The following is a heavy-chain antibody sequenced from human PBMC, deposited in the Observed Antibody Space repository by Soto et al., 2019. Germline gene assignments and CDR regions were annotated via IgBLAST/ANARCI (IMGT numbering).Heavy chain of an antibody. V-gene: IGHV3-30*18. CDR1: GFTFSSYG. CDR3: AKDLIGLAAALDY. D-gene: IGHD6-13*01. Sequence: QVQLVESGGGVVQPGRSLRLSCAASGFTFSSYGMHWVRQAPGKGLEWVAVISYDGSNKYYADSVKGRFTISRDNSKNTLYLQMNSLRAEDTAVYYCAKDLIGLAAALDYWGQGTLVTVSS. CDR2: ISYDGSNK. J-gene: IGHJ4*02.